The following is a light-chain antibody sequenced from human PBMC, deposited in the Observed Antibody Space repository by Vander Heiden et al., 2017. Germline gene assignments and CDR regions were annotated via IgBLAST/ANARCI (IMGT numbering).Light chain of an antibody. CDR1: KLGDKY. CDR3: QAGDSSNHVV. J-gene: IGLJ2*01. Sequence: SYELTQPPSVSVSPGQTASITCSGDKLGDKYACWYQQKPGQSPVLVIYQDSKRPAGIPGRFSGSNAGNTATLTISGTQAMEEADYYCQAGDSSNHVVFGGGTKLTVL. V-gene: IGLV3-1*01. CDR2: QDS.